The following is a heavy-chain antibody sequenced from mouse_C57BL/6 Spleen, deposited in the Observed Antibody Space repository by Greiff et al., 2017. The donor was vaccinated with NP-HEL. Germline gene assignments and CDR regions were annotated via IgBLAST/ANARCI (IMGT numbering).Heavy chain of an antibody. Sequence: EVQRVESGPELVKPGDSVKISCKASGYSFTGYFMNWVMQSHGKSLEWIGRINPYNGDTFYNQKFKGKATLTVDKSSSTAHMELRSLTSEDSAVYYCARFDYDDYYAMDYWGQGTSVTVSS. CDR2: INPYNGDT. CDR1: GYSFTGYF. CDR3: ARFDYDDYYAMDY. V-gene: IGHV1-20*01. J-gene: IGHJ4*01. D-gene: IGHD2-4*01.